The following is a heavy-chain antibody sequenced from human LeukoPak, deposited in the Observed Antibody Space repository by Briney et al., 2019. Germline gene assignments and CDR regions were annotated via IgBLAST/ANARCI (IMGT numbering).Heavy chain of an antibody. D-gene: IGHD3-10*01. J-gene: IGHJ4*02. V-gene: IGHV1-18*04. CDR2: ISAHNYNT. Sequence: ASVTVSCKASGYTFLNYDFTWVRQAPGQGLEWMGWISAHNYNTKYAQRFQGRVTMTADTSTTTAYMELRSLRSDDTAVYYCARVADYGSGSHVFDYWGRGTLVAVSS. CDR3: ARVADYGSGSHVFDY. CDR1: GYTFLNYD.